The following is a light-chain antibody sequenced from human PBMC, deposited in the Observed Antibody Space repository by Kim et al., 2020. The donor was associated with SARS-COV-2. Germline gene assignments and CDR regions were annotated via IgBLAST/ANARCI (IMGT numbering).Light chain of an antibody. CDR1: QSVSSN. V-gene: IGKV3-15*01. Sequence: EVVMTQSPATLSVSPGERATLSCRASQSVSSNLAWYQQKPGQAPRLLIYGTSTRATGIPARFSGSGSETEFTLIISSLQSEDFAVYYCQQYKNWPRTFGQGTKVDIK. CDR2: GTS. J-gene: IGKJ1*01. CDR3: QQYKNWPRT.